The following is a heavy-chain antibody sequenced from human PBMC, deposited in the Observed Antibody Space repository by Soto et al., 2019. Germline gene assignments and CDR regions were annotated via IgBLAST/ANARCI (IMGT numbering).Heavy chain of an antibody. CDR3: AKDNDLDRDGPFDY. V-gene: IGHV3-9*01. CDR1: GFSFDDYG. J-gene: IGHJ4*02. Sequence: EMQLVESGGGSVQPGRSLRLSCAASGFSFDDYGMHWVRQGPGKGLEWVSGISWNSGDIYYADSVKGRFTISRDNAKKSLYLQMYSLRTEDTALYYCAKDNDLDRDGPFDYWGQGILVTVSS. CDR2: ISWNSGDI. D-gene: IGHD2-2*03.